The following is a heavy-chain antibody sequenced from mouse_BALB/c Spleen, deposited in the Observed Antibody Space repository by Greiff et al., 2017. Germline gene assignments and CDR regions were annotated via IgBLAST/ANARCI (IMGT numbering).Heavy chain of an antibody. D-gene: IGHD3-2*01. CDR2: INPSNGRT. V-gene: IGHV1S81*02. CDR3: ATRQLGLRGFAY. J-gene: IGHJ3*01. CDR1: GYTFTSYW. Sequence: VQLQQPGAELVKPGASVKLSCKASGYTFTSYWMHWVKQRPGQGLEWIGEINPSNGRTNYNEKFKSKATLTVDKSSSTAYMQLSSLTSEDSAVYYCATRQLGLRGFAYWGQGTLVTVSA.